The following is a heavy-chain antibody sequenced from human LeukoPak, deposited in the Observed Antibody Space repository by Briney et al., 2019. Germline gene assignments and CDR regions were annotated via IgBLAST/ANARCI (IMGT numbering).Heavy chain of an antibody. CDR3: ARDTRWMVRGVNIYYYYYMDV. J-gene: IGHJ6*03. CDR1: GGSFSGYY. Sequence: SETLSLTCAVYGGSFSGYYWSWIRQPPGKGLEWIGEINHSGSTNYNPSLKSRVTISVDTSKNQFSLKLSSVTAADTAVYYCARDTRWMVRGVNIYYYYYMDVWGKGTTVTISS. D-gene: IGHD3-10*01. V-gene: IGHV4-34*01. CDR2: INHSGST.